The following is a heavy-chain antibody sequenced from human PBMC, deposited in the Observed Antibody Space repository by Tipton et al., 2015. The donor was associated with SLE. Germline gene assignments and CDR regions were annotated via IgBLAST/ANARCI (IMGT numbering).Heavy chain of an antibody. Sequence: TLSLTCTVSGGSISSYYWSWIRQPAGKGLEWIGRIYTSGSTYYNPSLKSRVTISVDTSKNQFSLKLSSVTAADTAVYYCARQEAVAGIGYWGQGTLVTVSS. CDR1: GGSISSYY. D-gene: IGHD6-19*01. CDR2: IYTSGST. J-gene: IGHJ4*02. CDR3: ARQEAVAGIGY. V-gene: IGHV4-4*07.